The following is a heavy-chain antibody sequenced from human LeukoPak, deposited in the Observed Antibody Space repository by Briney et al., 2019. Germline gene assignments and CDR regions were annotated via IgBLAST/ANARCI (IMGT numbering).Heavy chain of an antibody. D-gene: IGHD3-10*01. Sequence: PGGTLRLSCAASGITVSTYYMSWVRQAPGKGLEWVSVIYSTGKTNYADSVQGRFTISRDPSKNTVYLQMNSLRGEDTAVYYCAREIGYYFGNHSSRLRGRFDVWGTGTTVIVSS. V-gene: IGHV3-53*01. J-gene: IGHJ6*04. CDR2: IYSTGKT. CDR3: AREIGYYFGNHSSRLRGRFDV. CDR1: GITVSTYY.